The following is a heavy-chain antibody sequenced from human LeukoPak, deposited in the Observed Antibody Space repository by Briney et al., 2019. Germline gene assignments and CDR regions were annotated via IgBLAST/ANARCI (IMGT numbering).Heavy chain of an antibody. CDR2: IIPIFGTV. V-gene: IGHV1-69*13. CDR3: AGRRRIRYCSSNSCYAKWFDP. D-gene: IGHD2-2*01. Sequence: ASVKVSCKASGGIFSSYAISWVRQAPGQGLEWMGGIIPIFGTVNYAQEFQGRVTITADESTSTAYMELSSLRSEDTAVYYCAGRRRIRYCSSNSCYAKWFDPWGQGTLVTVSS. CDR1: GGIFSSYA. J-gene: IGHJ5*02.